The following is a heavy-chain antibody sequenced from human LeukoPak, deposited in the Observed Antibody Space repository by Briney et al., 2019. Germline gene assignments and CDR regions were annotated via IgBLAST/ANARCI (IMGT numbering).Heavy chain of an antibody. J-gene: IGHJ4*02. D-gene: IGHD3-10*01. CDR3: AKAGLWFGEFRRFDY. V-gene: IGHV3-23*01. CDR2: ICGSGGST. Sequence: GGSLRLSCAASGFTFSSYAMSWVRQAPGKGLEWVSAICGSGGSTYYADSVKGRFTISRDNSKNTLYLQMNSLRAEDTAVYYCAKAGLWFGEFRRFDYWGQGTLVTVSS. CDR1: GFTFSSYA.